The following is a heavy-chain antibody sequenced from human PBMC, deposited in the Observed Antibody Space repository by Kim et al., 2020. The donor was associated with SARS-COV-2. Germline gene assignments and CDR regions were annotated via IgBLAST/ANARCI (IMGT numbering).Heavy chain of an antibody. Sequence: SETLSLTCTVSGGSISSYYWSWIRQPPGKGLEWIGYIYYSGSTNYNPSLKSRVTISVDTSKNQFSLKLSSVTAADTAVYYCARLHLHYGDYVWYFDLWGRGTLVTVSS. V-gene: IGHV4-59*08. D-gene: IGHD4-17*01. J-gene: IGHJ2*01. CDR2: IYYSGST. CDR3: ARLHLHYGDYVWYFDL. CDR1: GGSISSYY.